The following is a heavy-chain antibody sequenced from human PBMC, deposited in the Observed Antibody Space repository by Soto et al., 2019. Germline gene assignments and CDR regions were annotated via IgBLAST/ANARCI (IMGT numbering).Heavy chain of an antibody. CDR2: IYHSGST. Sequence: SETLSLTCAVSGGSISSSYWWNWVRQPPGKGLEWIGKIYHSGSTYYNPSLKNRVTISVDKSNNQFSLRLSSVTAADTAVYFCVTSLNYDFWRDGGRHYYFDYWGQGTLVTVSS. J-gene: IGHJ4*02. CDR1: GGSISSSYW. V-gene: IGHV4-4*02. D-gene: IGHD3-3*01. CDR3: VTSLNYDFWRDGGRHYYFDY.